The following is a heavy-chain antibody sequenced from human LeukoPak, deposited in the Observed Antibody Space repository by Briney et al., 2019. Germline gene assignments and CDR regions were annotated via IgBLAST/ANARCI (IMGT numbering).Heavy chain of an antibody. J-gene: IGHJ4*02. Sequence: ASVKVSCKASGYTFTSYGISWVRQAPGQGLEWMGWISAYSGNTNYAQKLQGRVTMTTDTSTSTAYMELRSLRSDDTAVYYCARIIYYGSGSYYSYFDYWGQGTLVTVSS. V-gene: IGHV1-18*01. D-gene: IGHD3-10*01. CDR2: ISAYSGNT. CDR1: GYTFTSYG. CDR3: ARIIYYGSGSYYSYFDY.